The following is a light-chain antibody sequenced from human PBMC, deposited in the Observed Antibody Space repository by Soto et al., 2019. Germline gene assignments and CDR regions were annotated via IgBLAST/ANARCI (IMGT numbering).Light chain of an antibody. CDR1: SSNIGNNY. J-gene: IGLJ3*02. CDR3: GTWDSSLSAGV. CDR2: ENN. Sequence: QSVLTQPPSVSAAPGQKVTISCSGSSSNIGNNYVSWYQQLPGTAPKLLIYENNKRPSGIPDPLSGSNSGTSATLAITGLQTGDEADYYCGTWDSSLSAGVFGGGTKLTVL. V-gene: IGLV1-51*02.